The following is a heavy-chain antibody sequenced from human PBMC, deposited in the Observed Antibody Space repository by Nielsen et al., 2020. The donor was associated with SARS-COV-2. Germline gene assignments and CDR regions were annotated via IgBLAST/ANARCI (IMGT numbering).Heavy chain of an antibody. Sequence: ASVKVSCKASGYTFTDYSIHWVRQAPGQGLVWMGIINPGSGKTSYPHSFQDRVTLTRDTSTTTVYMELTSLTSEYTAIYYCARDRIQSGGEIPVNWGQGTHVTVSS. CDR1: GYTFTDYS. D-gene: IGHD1-26*01. J-gene: IGHJ4*02. CDR3: ARDRIQSGGEIPVN. CDR2: INPGSGKT. V-gene: IGHV1-46*01.